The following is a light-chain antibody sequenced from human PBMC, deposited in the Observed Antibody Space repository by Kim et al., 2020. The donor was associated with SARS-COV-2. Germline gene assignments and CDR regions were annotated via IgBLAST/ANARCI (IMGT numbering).Light chain of an antibody. CDR2: KAS. V-gene: IGKV1-5*03. J-gene: IGKJ2*01. CDR1: HSIGSW. CDR3: QQYDSYPYT. Sequence: SASVGDRVTSTCRASHSIGSWLGWYQQKPGKAPKLLIYKASILESAVPSRFSGDESGTEFTLTINSLQPDDFATYYCQQYDSYPYTFGQGTKLEI.